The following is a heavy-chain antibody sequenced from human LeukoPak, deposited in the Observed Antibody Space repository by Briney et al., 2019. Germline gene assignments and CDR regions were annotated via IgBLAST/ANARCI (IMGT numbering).Heavy chain of an antibody. CDR3: AREMRATISRYFDL. J-gene: IGHJ2*01. Sequence: GGSLRLSCAASGFTFSSYWMSWVRQTPGKGLEWVANINQDGTEKYYVGSVKGRFTISRDNAKNSLYLQMNSLRAEDTAVYYCAREMRATISRYFDLWGRGTLVTVSS. D-gene: IGHD5-24*01. CDR2: INQDGTEK. V-gene: IGHV3-7*01. CDR1: GFTFSSYW.